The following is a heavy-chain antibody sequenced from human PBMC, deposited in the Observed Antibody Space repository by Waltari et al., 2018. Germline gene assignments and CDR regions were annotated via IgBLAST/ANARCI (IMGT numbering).Heavy chain of an antibody. J-gene: IGHJ4*02. D-gene: IGHD6-6*01. CDR1: TFSSYS. Sequence: TFSSYSMNWVRQAPGKGLEWVSSISSSSSYIYYADSVKGRFTISRDNAKNSLYLQMNSLRAEDTAVYYCARRAREYSSSLDYWGQGTLVTVSS. V-gene: IGHV3-21*01. CDR3: ARRAREYSSSLDY. CDR2: ISSSSSYI.